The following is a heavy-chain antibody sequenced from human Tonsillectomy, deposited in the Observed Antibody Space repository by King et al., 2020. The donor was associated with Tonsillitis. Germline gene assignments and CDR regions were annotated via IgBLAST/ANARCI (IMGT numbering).Heavy chain of an antibody. CDR1: GFTFSSHW. CDR2: IKQDATDK. J-gene: IGHJ4*02. V-gene: IGHV3-7*03. CDR3: AREGGYGADWYYFDY. Sequence: VQLVESGGGLVQPGGSLRLSCAASGFTFSSHWMSWVRQAPGKGREWLANIKQDATDKYYLDSVKGRFTISRDNARKSLFLQMNSLRAEDTAVYYCAREGGYGADWYYFDYWGLGTLVTVSS. D-gene: IGHD5-12*01.